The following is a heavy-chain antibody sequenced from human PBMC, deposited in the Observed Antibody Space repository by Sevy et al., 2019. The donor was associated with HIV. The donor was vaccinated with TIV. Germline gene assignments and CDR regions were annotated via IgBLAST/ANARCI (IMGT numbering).Heavy chain of an antibody. CDR1: GFSFTNAW. CDR3: TTAGDGIYYYYYGMDV. V-gene: IGHV3-15*01. J-gene: IGHJ6*02. CDR2: IQGKTDGGTT. D-gene: IGHD1-1*01. Sequence: GGSLRLSCAASGFSFTNAWMSWVRQAPEKGLQWVGRIQGKTDGGTTDYAAPVKGRFTISRDDSKNTLHLQMNSLKTEDTAVYYCTTAGDGIYYYYYGMDVWGQATTVTVSS.